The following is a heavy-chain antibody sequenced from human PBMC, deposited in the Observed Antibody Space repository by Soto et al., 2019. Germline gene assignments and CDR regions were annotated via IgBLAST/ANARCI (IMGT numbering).Heavy chain of an antibody. D-gene: IGHD3-3*01. Sequence: SETLSLTCAVYGGSFSGYYWSWIRQPPGKGPEWIGEINHSGSTNYNPSLKSRVTISVDTSKNQFSLKLSSVTAADTAVYYCARHPRLRFLEWPKPYGMDVWGQGTTVTVSS. CDR3: ARHPRLRFLEWPKPYGMDV. J-gene: IGHJ6*02. V-gene: IGHV4-34*01. CDR1: GGSFSGYY. CDR2: INHSGST.